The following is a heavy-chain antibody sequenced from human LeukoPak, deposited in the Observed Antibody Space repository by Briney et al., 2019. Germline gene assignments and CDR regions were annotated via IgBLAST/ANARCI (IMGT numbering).Heavy chain of an antibody. CDR1: GFTFSSHW. D-gene: IGHD3-16*02. Sequence: SGGSLRLSCAASGFTFSSHWMHWVRQVPGKGLVWVSRISTDGSATTYADSVKGRFTVSRDNFRNTLYVQMNSLRAEDTAVYYCARDVFSGSFRSEYWGQGTLVTVSS. J-gene: IGHJ4*02. V-gene: IGHV3-74*01. CDR2: ISTDGSAT. CDR3: ARDVFSGSFRSEY.